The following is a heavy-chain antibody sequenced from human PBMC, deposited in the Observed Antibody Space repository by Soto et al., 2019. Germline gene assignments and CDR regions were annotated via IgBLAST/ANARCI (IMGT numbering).Heavy chain of an antibody. CDR3: ARGITMVRGRAFDI. CDR1: GGSISSGGYY. D-gene: IGHD3-10*01. V-gene: IGHV4-31*03. CDR2: IYYSGST. Sequence: SETLSLTCTVSGGSISSGGYYWSWIRQHPGKGLEWIGYIYYSGSTYYNPSLKSRVTISVDTSKNQFSLKLSSVTAADTAVYYCARGITMVRGRAFDIWGQGTMVTVSS. J-gene: IGHJ3*02.